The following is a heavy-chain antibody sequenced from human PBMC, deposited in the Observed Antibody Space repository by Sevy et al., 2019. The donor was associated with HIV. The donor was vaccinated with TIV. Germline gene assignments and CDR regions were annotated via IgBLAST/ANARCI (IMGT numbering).Heavy chain of an antibody. CDR1: GGSISSYY. Sequence: SETLSLTCTVSGGSISSYYWSWIRQPPGKGLEWIGYIYYGGSTNYNPSLKSRITISIDTSKNQFSLKLSSVTAADTAVYYCARATGVEMAIGFAFDIWGQGTMVIVSS. D-gene: IGHD7-27*01. V-gene: IGHV4-59*01. J-gene: IGHJ3*02. CDR2: IYYGGST. CDR3: ARATGVEMAIGFAFDI.